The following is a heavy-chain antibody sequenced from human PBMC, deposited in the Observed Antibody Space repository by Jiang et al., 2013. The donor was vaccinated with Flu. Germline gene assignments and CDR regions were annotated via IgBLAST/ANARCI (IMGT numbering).Heavy chain of an antibody. J-gene: IGHJ4*02. CDR3: ARGTYYYDSSGYLY. D-gene: IGHD3-22*01. CDR1: GFTFSSYA. CDR2: ISYDGSNK. V-gene: IGHV3-30-3*01. Sequence: VQLVESGGGVVQPGRSLRLSCAASGFTFSSYAMHWVRQAPGKGLEWVAVISYDGSNKYYADSVKGRFTISRDNSKNTLYLQMNSLRAEDTAVYYCARGTYYYDSSGYLYWGQGTLVTVSS.